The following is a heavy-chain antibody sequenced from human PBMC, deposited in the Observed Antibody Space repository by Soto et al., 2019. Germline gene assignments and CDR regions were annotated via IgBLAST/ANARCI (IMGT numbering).Heavy chain of an antibody. CDR3: ARDRSTYGGGGTGEVKENWFDP. Sequence: QVQLQESGPGVVKASETLSLTCSVSGGSISRYYWGWIRQPPGKGLEWIGYAYYSGDTGYNPSLQSRVTMAVDTSKNQVSLKLTSVTAADTAVYYCARDRSTYGGGGTGEVKENWFDPWGQGALVTVSS. D-gene: IGHD2-8*01. J-gene: IGHJ5*02. V-gene: IGHV4-59*01. CDR1: GGSISRYY. CDR2: AYYSGDT.